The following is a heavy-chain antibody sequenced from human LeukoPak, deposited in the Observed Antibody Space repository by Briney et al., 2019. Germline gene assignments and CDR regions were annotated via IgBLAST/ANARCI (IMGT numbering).Heavy chain of an antibody. J-gene: IGHJ6*03. D-gene: IGHD6-13*01. CDR2: IIPIFGTA. V-gene: IGHV1-69*05. Sequence: ASVKVSCKASGGTFSSYAISWVRQAPGQGLEWMGGIIPIFGTANYAQKFQGRVTITTDETMSTAYMELSSLRSEDTAVYYCARDSALRQQLVPYYYMDVWGKGTTVTVSS. CDR3: ARDSALRQQLVPYYYMDV. CDR1: GGTFSSYA.